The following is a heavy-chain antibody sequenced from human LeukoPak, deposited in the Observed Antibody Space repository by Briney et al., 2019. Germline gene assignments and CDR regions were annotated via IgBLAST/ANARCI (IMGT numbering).Heavy chain of an antibody. CDR2: IDPTNQNT. CDR3: ARGALLWFGELFDV. Sequence: GASVKVSCKASGGTFSSYAISWVRQAPGEGLEWMGWIDPTNQNTYYAQKFQGRVTMTRNTSISTTYMELSSLRSEDTAVYYCARGALLWFGELFDVWGQGTLIAVSS. D-gene: IGHD3-10*01. J-gene: IGHJ3*01. V-gene: IGHV1-8*02. CDR1: GGTFSSYA.